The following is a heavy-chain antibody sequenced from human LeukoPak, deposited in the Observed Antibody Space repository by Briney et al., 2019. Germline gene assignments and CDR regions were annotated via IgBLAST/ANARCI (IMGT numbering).Heavy chain of an antibody. D-gene: IGHD3-22*01. CDR2: INHSGST. CDR1: GFTLSSNW. Sequence: GSLRLSCAASGFTLSSNWMSWIRQPPGKGLEWIGEINHSGSTNYNPSLKSRATISVDTSKNQFSLKLSSVTAADTAVYYCARSHLPYYYDSKSAATGYFDYWGQGTLVTVSS. V-gene: IGHV4-34*01. J-gene: IGHJ4*02. CDR3: ARSHLPYYYDSKSAATGYFDY.